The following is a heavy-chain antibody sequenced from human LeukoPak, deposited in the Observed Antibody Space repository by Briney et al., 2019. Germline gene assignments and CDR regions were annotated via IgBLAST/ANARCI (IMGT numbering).Heavy chain of an antibody. CDR1: GYSFTSYW. CDR3: ASRTSSSIHDAFDI. J-gene: IGHJ3*02. D-gene: IGHD6-6*01. V-gene: IGHV5-51*01. Sequence: GESLKISCKGFGYSFTSYWIGWVRQMPGKGLEWMGIIYPGDSETRYSPSFQGQVTISADKSISTAYLQWSSLKASDTAMYYCASRTSSSIHDAFDIWGQGTMVTVSS. CDR2: IYPGDSET.